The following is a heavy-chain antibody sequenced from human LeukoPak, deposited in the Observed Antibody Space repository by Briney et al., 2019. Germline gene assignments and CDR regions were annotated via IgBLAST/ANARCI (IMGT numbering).Heavy chain of an antibody. J-gene: IGHJ6*03. CDR2: IYTSGSN. D-gene: IGHD6-6*01. CDR1: GGSISSYY. CDR3: ARIQRSSSPRVYYYYYMDV. Sequence: SETLSLTCTVSGGSISSYYWSWIRQPAGKGLEWIGRIYTSGSNNYNPSLKSRVTMPVDTSKNQFSLKLSSVTAADTAVYYCARIQRSSSPRVYYYYYMDVWGKGTTVTVSS. V-gene: IGHV4-4*07.